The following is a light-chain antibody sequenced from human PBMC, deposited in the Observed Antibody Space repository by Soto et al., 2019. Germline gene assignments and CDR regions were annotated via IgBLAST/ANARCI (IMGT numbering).Light chain of an antibody. J-gene: IGKJ4*01. V-gene: IGKV4-1*01. CDR2: WA. CDR1: QSVLSSSTNKNY. Sequence: DIVMTQSPDPLAVSLGERATINCKSTQSVLSSSTNKNYLAWYQQKPGQPPKLLIYWASGVPDRFSGSGSGTDFILTISSLQAEDVAVYYCQQYWSTPLTFGGGTKVEIK. CDR3: QQYWSTPLT.